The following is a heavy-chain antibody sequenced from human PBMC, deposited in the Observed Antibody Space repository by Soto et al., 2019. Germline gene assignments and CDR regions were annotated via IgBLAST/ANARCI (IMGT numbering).Heavy chain of an antibody. Sequence: GGSLRLSCAASGFNFGPFWMHWVRQAPGKGLVWVSHINSDGTTIVYADSVKGRFAISRDNAKNTLYLQMNSLRVEDTAVYFCVRDRGYPDSFDIWGPGTLVTVSS. CDR2: INSDGTTI. D-gene: IGHD3-10*01. J-gene: IGHJ3*02. V-gene: IGHV3-74*01. CDR1: GFNFGPFW. CDR3: VRDRGYPDSFDI.